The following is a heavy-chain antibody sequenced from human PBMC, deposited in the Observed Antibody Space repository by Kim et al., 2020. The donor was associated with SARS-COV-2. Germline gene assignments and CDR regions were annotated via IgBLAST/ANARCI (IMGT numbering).Heavy chain of an antibody. V-gene: IGHV5-51*01. CDR3: ARHNFDSSGYRADY. Sequence: PSFQGQVTISADKSISTAYLQWSSLKASDTAMYYCARHNFDSSGYRADYWGQGTLVTVSS. J-gene: IGHJ4*02. D-gene: IGHD3-22*01.